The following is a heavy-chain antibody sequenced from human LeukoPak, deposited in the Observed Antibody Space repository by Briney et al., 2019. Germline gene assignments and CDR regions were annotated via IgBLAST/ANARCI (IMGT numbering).Heavy chain of an antibody. CDR1: GFTFSSYT. D-gene: IGHD6-13*01. CDR3: VGESSNWPDY. Sequence: GGSLRLSCSASGFTFSSYTVHWVRQAPGKGLEYVSTISSNGGSTYYADSVKGRFTISRDNSKDTLYLQMGSLRAEDTAVYFCVGESSNWPDYWGQGTLVTVSS. V-gene: IGHV3-64D*06. CDR2: ISSNGGST. J-gene: IGHJ4*02.